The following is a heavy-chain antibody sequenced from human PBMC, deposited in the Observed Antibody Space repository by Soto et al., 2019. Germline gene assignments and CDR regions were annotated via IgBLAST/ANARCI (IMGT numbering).Heavy chain of an antibody. Sequence: SETLSLTCAVSGGSISSGGYSWSWIRQPPGKGLEWIGYIYHSGSTYYNPSLKSRVTISVDRSKNQFSLKLSSVTAADTAVYYCASGYYYDSSGYYVDDAFDIWGQGTMVTVSS. CDR3: ASGYYYDSSGYYVDDAFDI. CDR1: GGSISSGGYS. CDR2: IYHSGST. V-gene: IGHV4-30-2*01. D-gene: IGHD3-22*01. J-gene: IGHJ3*02.